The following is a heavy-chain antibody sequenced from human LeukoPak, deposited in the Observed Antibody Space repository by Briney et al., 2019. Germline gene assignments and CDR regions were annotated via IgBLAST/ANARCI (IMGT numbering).Heavy chain of an antibody. V-gene: IGHV5-51*01. D-gene: IGHD6-13*01. CDR1: GYSFANYW. J-gene: IGHJ4*02. Sequence: GGSLQISCKGSGYSFANYWIAGGRQVPGKGLEWRGIIYPGDSDTRYSPSFQGQVTISADKSSGTAYLQWSNLKASDTAMYYCARDLSAAGTGGYSFDYWGQGTLVTVSS. CDR2: IYPGDSDT. CDR3: ARDLSAAGTGGYSFDY.